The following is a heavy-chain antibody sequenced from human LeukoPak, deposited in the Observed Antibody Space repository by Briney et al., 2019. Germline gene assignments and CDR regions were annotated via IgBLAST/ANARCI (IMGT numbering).Heavy chain of an antibody. V-gene: IGHV1-46*01. J-gene: IGHJ6*03. CDR2: INPSGGST. Sequence: GASVKVSCKASGYTFTSYYMHWVRQAPGQGLEWMGIINPSGGSTSYAQKFQGRVTMTRDTSTSTAYMEVSSLRSEDTAVYYCARDYYGGEYYYYYMDVWGKGTTVTISS. CDR1: GYTFTSYY. D-gene: IGHD4-23*01. CDR3: ARDYYGGEYYYYYMDV.